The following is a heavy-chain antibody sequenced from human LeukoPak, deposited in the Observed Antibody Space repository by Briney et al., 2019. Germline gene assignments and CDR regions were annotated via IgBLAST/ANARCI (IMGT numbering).Heavy chain of an antibody. CDR2: IYTSGST. CDR1: GGSISSYY. CDR3: ASSKGTYYYDSSGILDAFDI. Sequence: SETLSLTCTVSGGSISSYYWSWIRQPAGKGLEWIGRIYTSGSTNYNPSLKSRVTMSVDTSKNQFSLKLSSVTAADTAVYYCASSKGTYYYDSSGILDAFDIWGQGTMVTVSS. V-gene: IGHV4-4*07. D-gene: IGHD3-22*01. J-gene: IGHJ3*02.